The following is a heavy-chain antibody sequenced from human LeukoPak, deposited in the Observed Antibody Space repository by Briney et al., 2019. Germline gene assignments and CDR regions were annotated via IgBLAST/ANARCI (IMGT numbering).Heavy chain of an antibody. D-gene: IGHD2-2*01. J-gene: IGHJ6*02. CDR2: INDRGST. CDR3: ARVNIVVVPAAHSGGMDV. Sequence: SETLSLTCAVYGGSFSGYFWSWIRQPPGKGLEWIGEINDRGSTNYDPALNSRVTISVDTSKNQVSLRLSSVTAADTALYYCARVNIVVVPAAHSGGMDVWGRGTTVTVSS. V-gene: IGHV4-34*01. CDR1: GGSFSGYF.